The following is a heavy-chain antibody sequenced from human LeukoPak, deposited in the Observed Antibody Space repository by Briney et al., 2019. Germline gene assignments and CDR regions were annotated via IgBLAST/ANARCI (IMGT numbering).Heavy chain of an antibody. Sequence: GGSLRLSCAASEFTFSSYSMNWLRQAPGKGLEWVSYISSRSNIISYADSVKGRFTISTDNAKNSLYLQMNSLRDEDTAVYYCARDYQWSFDYWGQGTLVTVSS. CDR2: ISSRSNII. J-gene: IGHJ4*02. V-gene: IGHV3-48*02. CDR3: ARDYQWSFDY. D-gene: IGHD2-15*01. CDR1: EFTFSSYS.